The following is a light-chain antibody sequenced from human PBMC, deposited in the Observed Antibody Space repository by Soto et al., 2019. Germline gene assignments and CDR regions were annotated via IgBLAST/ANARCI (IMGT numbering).Light chain of an antibody. CDR2: EVS. CDR1: SSDVGGYNY. Sequence: QSVLTQPPSASGSPGQSVTISCTGTSSDVGGYNYVSWYQQHPGKAPKLMIYEVSKRPSGVPDRFSGSKSGNTASLTVSGLQAEDEADYYCSSYAGSSHYVLGTGTKVTVL. CDR3: SSYAGSSHYV. V-gene: IGLV2-8*01. J-gene: IGLJ1*01.